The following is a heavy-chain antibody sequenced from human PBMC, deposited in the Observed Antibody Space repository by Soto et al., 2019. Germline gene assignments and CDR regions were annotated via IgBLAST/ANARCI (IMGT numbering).Heavy chain of an antibody. D-gene: IGHD6-13*01. CDR2: IDPSDSYT. CDR3: ARPGIAAAGPYYYYYGMDV. V-gene: IGHV5-10-1*01. Sequence: GESLKISCKGSGYSFTSYWISWVRQMPGKGLEWMGRIDPSDSYTNYSPYFQGHVTISADKSISTAYLQWSSLKASDTAMYYCARPGIAAAGPYYYYYGMDVWGQGTTVTVSS. J-gene: IGHJ6*02. CDR1: GYSFTSYW.